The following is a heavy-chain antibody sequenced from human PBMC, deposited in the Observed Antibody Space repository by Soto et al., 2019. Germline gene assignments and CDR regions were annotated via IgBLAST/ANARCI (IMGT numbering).Heavy chain of an antibody. Sequence: QVQLQESGPGLVKPSQTLSLTCTVSGGSISSGGYYWSWIRQHPGKGLEWIGYIYYSGSTYYNPSLKSRVTLSVDTSKNQFFLKLSSVTAADTAVYYCARDHRVVGFQHWGQGTLVTVSS. CDR1: GGSISSGGYY. CDR2: IYYSGST. CDR3: ARDHRVVGFQH. D-gene: IGHD2-2*01. J-gene: IGHJ1*01. V-gene: IGHV4-31*03.